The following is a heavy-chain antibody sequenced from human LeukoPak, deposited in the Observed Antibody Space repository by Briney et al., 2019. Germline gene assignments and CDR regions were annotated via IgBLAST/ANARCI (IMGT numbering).Heavy chain of an antibody. J-gene: IGHJ4*02. CDR3: TTGSTRSDY. CDR2: IKRKTDGGTT. V-gene: IGHV3-15*01. D-gene: IGHD2-2*01. Sequence: PVGSLRLSCAAPGFTFSNAWMSWVRQAPGKGLEWVGRIKRKTDGGTTDYAAPVKGRFSVSRDDSKNTLYLQMNSLKTEDTAVYYCTTGSTRSDYWGQGTLVTVSS. CDR1: GFTFSNAW.